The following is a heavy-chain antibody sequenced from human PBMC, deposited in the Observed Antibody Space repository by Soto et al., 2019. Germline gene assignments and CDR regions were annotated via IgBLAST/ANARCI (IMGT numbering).Heavy chain of an antibody. Sequence: PGGSLRLSCAASGFTFSSYGMHWVRQAPGKGLEWVAVIWYDGSNKYYADSVKGRFTISRDNSKSTLYLQMNSLRAEDTAVYYCARDLIHSGASCSVYWGQRTLVTGSS. J-gene: IGHJ4*02. CDR2: IWYDGSNK. D-gene: IGHD2-15*01. CDR3: ARDLIHSGASCSVY. CDR1: GFTFSSYG. V-gene: IGHV3-33*01.